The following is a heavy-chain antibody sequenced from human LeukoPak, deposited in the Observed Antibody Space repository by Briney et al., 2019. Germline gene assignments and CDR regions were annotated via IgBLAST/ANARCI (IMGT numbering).Heavy chain of an antibody. Sequence: ASVKVSCKASGGTFSSYAISWVRQAPGQGLEWMGRIIPILGIANYAQKFQGRVTITADKSTSTAYMELSSLRSEDTAVYYCARSTGYSYGYFDYWGQGTLVTVSS. D-gene: IGHD5-18*01. V-gene: IGHV1-69*04. J-gene: IGHJ4*02. CDR1: GGTFSSYA. CDR3: ARSTGYSYGYFDY. CDR2: IIPILGIA.